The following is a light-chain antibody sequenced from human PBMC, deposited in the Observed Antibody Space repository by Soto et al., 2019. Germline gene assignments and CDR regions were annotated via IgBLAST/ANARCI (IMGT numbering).Light chain of an antibody. J-gene: IGKJ5*01. CDR3: QQHYNLPIT. CDR2: DAS. V-gene: IGKV3-11*01. Sequence: EIVLTQYPAALSLSAGERATLSCRASQSVSTYLAWYQQKPGQAPRLLISDASIRATGIPARFSGSASETVFTLTISSLEAEDFAVYYCQQHYNLPITFGQGTRLEIK. CDR1: QSVSTY.